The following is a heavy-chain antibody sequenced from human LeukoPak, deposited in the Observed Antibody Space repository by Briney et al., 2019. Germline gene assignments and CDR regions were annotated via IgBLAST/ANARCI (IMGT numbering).Heavy chain of an antibody. CDR2: INGRGIT. CDR1: GFTFSSYT. D-gene: IGHD4-17*01. CDR3: AKERQTGDYFTSDY. V-gene: IGHV3-23*01. Sequence: GGSLTLSCTASGFTFSSYTMSWVRQAPGEGLEWLSAINGRGITYYAGSVKGRFTISRDNSENTLYLQMNSLTVDDTAVYFCAKERQTGDYFTSDYWGQGTLVTVSS. J-gene: IGHJ4*02.